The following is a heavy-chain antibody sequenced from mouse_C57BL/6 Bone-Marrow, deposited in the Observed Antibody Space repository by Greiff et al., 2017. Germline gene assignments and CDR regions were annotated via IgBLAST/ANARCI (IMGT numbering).Heavy chain of an antibody. CDR2: ISNGGGST. J-gene: IGHJ2*01. V-gene: IGHV5-12*01. CDR1: GFTFSDYD. CDR3: ARRTFHFFFDY. Sequence: VKLMESGGGLVQPGGSLKLSCAASGFTFSDYDMYWVRQTPEKRLEWVAYISNGGGSTYYPDTVKGRFTISRDNAKNTLYLQMSRLKSDDTAMYYCARRTFHFFFDYWGQGTTLTVSS.